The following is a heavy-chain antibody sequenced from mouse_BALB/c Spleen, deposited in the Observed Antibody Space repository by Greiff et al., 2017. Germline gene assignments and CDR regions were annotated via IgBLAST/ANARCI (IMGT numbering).Heavy chain of an antibody. V-gene: IGHV1S29*02. CDR3: ARSPITTVVATGDWFAY. J-gene: IGHJ3*01. Sequence: VQMQQSGPELVKPGASVKISCKASGYTFTDYNMHWVKQSHGKSLEWIGYIYPYNGGTGYNQKFKSKATLTVDNSSSTAYMELRSLTSEDSAVYYCARSPITTVVATGDWFAYWGQGTLVTVSA. CDR2: IYPYNGGT. D-gene: IGHD1-1*01. CDR1: GYTFTDYN.